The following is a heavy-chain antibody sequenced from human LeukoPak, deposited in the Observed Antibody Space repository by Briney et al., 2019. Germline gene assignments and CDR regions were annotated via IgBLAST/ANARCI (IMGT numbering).Heavy chain of an antibody. Sequence: SETLSLTCAAYGGSFSGYYWSWIRQPPGKGLEWIGEINHSGSTNYNPSLKSRVTISVDTSKNQFSLKLSSVTAADTAVYYCARARVRNYYGSGSYYTPPKGFDPWGQGTLVTVSS. CDR1: GGSFSGYY. J-gene: IGHJ5*02. CDR2: INHSGST. D-gene: IGHD3-10*01. V-gene: IGHV4-34*01. CDR3: ARARVRNYYGSGSYYTPPKGFDP.